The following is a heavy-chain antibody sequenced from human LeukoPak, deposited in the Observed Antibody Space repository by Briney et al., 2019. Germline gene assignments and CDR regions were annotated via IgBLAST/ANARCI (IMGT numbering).Heavy chain of an antibody. D-gene: IGHD3-10*01. V-gene: IGHV3-23*01. CDR1: GFTFSNFG. J-gene: IGHJ5*02. CDR2: ISDSGDST. Sequence: PGGSLTLSCAASGFTFSNFGISWVRQAPGRGLEWVSSISDSGDSTYYADSVKGRFTVSSDNSKNTLYLQMNSLRAEDTAVYYCAKTAASLLWLGAHWFDPWGQGTLVTVSS. CDR3: AKTAASLLWLGAHWFDP.